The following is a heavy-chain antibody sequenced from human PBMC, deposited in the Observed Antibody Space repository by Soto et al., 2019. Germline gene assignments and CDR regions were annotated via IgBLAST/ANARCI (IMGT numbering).Heavy chain of an antibody. CDR2: IYYSGST. CDR3: AGDRGRSDYDSSGYPSGFDP. CDR1: GGSISSGGYY. D-gene: IGHD3-22*01. J-gene: IGHJ5*02. V-gene: IGHV4-31*03. Sequence: SETLSLTCTVSGGSISSGGYYWSWIRQHPGKGLEWIGYIYYSGSTYYNPSLKSRVTISVDTSKNQFSLKLSSVTAAETAVYYWAGDRGRSDYDSSGYPSGFDPWGQGTLVTVSS.